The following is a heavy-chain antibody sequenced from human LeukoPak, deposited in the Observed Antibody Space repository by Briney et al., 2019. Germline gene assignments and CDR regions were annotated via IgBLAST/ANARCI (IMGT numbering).Heavy chain of an antibody. Sequence: GGSLRLSCAASGFTFTSFWMTWVRQAPGKGLEWVANIDRDGSKKTYVDSVKGRFTISRDNAKNSLYLQMSSLRAEDTAVCYCATAPAAADSCWGQGTLVAVSS. CDR1: GFTFTSFW. D-gene: IGHD6-13*01. V-gene: IGHV3-7*01. CDR3: ATAPAAADSC. CDR2: IDRDGSKK. J-gene: IGHJ4*02.